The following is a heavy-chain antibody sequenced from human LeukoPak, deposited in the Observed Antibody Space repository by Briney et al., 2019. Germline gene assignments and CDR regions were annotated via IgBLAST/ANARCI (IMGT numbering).Heavy chain of an antibody. V-gene: IGHV4-59*01. D-gene: IGHD1-26*01. Sequence: SETLSLTCTVSGGSISSYYWSWIRQPPGKGLEWIGYIYYSGSTNYNPSLKSRVTISVDTSKNQFSLKLSSVTAADTAVYYCARGRIVGATWYYFDYWGQGTLVTVSS. J-gene: IGHJ4*02. CDR2: IYYSGST. CDR1: GGSISSYY. CDR3: ARGRIVGATWYYFDY.